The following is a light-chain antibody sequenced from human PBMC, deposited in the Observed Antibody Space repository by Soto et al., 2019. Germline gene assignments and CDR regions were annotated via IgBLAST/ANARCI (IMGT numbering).Light chain of an antibody. J-gene: IGLJ2*01. CDR3: SSYTATSTVV. CDR2: EVS. Sequence: QSALTQPASGSGFPGKSITPPCTETGKDIGGHKNVSWYQHHPGKVPKLIIYEVSNRHSGVSNRFSGSKSGNTASLTVSGLQAEDEADYYCSSYTATSTVVFGGGTKLTVL. CDR1: GKDIGGHKN. V-gene: IGLV2-14*01.